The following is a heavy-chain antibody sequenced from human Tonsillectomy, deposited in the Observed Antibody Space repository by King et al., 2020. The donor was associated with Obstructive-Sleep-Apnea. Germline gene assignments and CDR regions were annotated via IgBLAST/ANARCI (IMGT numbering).Heavy chain of an antibody. CDR3: ARDFLGEWLGSGHFDY. Sequence: QLQLQESGPGLVKPSETLSLTCTVSGGSISSSSYYWGWIRQPPGKGLEWIGRIYYSGSTYYNPSLKSRVTISVDTSKNQFSLKLSSVTAADTAVYYCARDFLGEWLGSGHFDYWGQGTLVTVSS. D-gene: IGHD5-18*01. J-gene: IGHJ4*02. CDR2: IYYSGST. CDR1: GGSISSSSYY. V-gene: IGHV4-39*07.